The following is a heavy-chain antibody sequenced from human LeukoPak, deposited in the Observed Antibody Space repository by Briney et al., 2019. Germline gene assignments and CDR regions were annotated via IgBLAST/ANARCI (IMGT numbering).Heavy chain of an antibody. CDR2: INHSGST. V-gene: IGHV4-34*01. CDR3: ARDRRSSGVFGY. CDR1: GGSFSGYY. J-gene: IGHJ4*02. Sequence: SETLSLTCAVYGGSFSGYYWSWIRQPLGKGLEWIGEINHSGSTNYNPSLKSRVTISVDTSKNQFSLKLSSVTAADTAVYYCARDRRSSGVFGYWGQGTLVTVSS. D-gene: IGHD6-19*01.